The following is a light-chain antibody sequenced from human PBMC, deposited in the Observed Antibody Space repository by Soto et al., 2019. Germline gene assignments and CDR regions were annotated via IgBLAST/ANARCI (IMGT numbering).Light chain of an antibody. J-gene: IGKJ2*01. CDR3: QQRSNLPQT. CDR1: QSVSSY. V-gene: IGKV3-11*01. Sequence: EIVLTQSPATLSLSPGERATLSCRASQSVSSYLAWYQQKPGQAPRLLIYDASNRATGIPARFSGSASGTDFTLTISSLEPEDFAVYYCQQRSNLPQTFGQGTKLEIK. CDR2: DAS.